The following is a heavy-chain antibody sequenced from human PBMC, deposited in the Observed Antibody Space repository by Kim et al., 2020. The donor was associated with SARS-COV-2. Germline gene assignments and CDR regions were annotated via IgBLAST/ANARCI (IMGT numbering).Heavy chain of an antibody. D-gene: IGHD3-3*01. CDR2: IYYSGST. Sequence: SETLSLTCTVSGDSISSSSYYWGWIRQPPGKGLEWIGSIYYSGSTYYNPSLKSRVTISVDTSKNQFSLKLSSVTAADTAVFYCARHRGNTIFGVVGFFDPWGQGTLVTVSS. J-gene: IGHJ5*02. V-gene: IGHV4-39*01. CDR3: ARHRGNTIFGVVGFFDP. CDR1: GDSISSSSYY.